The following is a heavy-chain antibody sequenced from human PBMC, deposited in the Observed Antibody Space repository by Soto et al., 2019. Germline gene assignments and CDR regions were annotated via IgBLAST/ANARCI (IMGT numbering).Heavy chain of an antibody. CDR2: IYPGDSDT. V-gene: IGHV5-51*01. CDR1: GYRLTRYW. Sequence: PGEALKISCKGSGYRLTRYWIGWVRQMPGKGLEWMGIIYPGDSDTRYSPSFQGQVTISADKSISTAYLQWSSLKASDTAMYYCARLPEGSDHYYMDVRGKGTTGTVSS. CDR3: ARLPEGSDHYYMDV. D-gene: IGHD1-26*01. J-gene: IGHJ6*03.